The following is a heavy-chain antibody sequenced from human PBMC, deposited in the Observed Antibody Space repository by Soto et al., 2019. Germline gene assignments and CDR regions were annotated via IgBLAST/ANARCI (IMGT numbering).Heavy chain of an antibody. V-gene: IGHV3-30*18. CDR3: AKDLGNGDYYYYGMDV. D-gene: IGHD4-17*01. CDR2: ISYDGSNK. J-gene: IGHJ6*02. CDR1: GFTFSSYG. Sequence: GGSLRLSCAASGFTFSSYGMHWVRQAPGKGLEWVAVISYDGSNKYYADSVKGRFTISRDNSKNTLYLQMNSLRAEDTAVYYCAKDLGNGDYYYYGMDVWGQGTTVTVSS.